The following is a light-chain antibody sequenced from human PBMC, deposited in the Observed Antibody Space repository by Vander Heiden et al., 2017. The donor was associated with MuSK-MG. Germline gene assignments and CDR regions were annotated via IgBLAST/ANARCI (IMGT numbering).Light chain of an antibody. Sequence: INPAQPPSSLSASVGDRVTITCRASQSISSYLNWYQQKPGKAPKLLIYAASSLQSGVPSRFSGSGSGTDFTLIISSLQPEDFATYYSQLSYSTLWTFGQGTKVEIK. CDR3: QLSYSTLWT. CDR2: AAS. J-gene: IGKJ1*01. CDR1: QSISSY. V-gene: IGKV1-39*01.